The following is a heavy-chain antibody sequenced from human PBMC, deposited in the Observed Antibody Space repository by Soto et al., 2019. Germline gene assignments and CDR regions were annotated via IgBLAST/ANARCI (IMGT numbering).Heavy chain of an antibody. D-gene: IGHD2-2*01. Sequence: LRLSCAASGFTFSSYGMHWVRQAPGKGLEWVAVISYDGSNKYYADSVKGRFIISRDNSENTLYLQMNSLRAEDTALYYCARDCSSSSFAVWRYWGQGTQVTVSS. CDR3: ARDCSSSSFAVWRY. V-gene: IGHV3-30*03. J-gene: IGHJ4*02. CDR2: ISYDGSNK. CDR1: GFTFSSYG.